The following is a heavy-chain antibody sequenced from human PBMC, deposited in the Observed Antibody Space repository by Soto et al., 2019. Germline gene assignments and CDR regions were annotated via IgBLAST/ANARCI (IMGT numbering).Heavy chain of an antibody. CDR1: GFTFSSYG. J-gene: IGHJ4*02. CDR3: ATDQAYSSSWHSNFDY. Sequence: GGSLRLSCADSGFTFSSYGMHWVRQAPGKGLEWVAVISYDVSNKYYADSVKCRFTISRDNSKNTLYLQMNSLRAEDTAVYYCATDQAYSSSWHSNFDYWGQGTLVTVS. V-gene: IGHV3-30*03. CDR2: ISYDVSNK. D-gene: IGHD6-13*01.